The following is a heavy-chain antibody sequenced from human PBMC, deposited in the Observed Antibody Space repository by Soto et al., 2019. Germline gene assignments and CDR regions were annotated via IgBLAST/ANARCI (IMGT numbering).Heavy chain of an antibody. CDR2: ISR. CDR3: ARDTAMGIFDY. J-gene: IGHJ4*02. Sequence: GGSLRLSCAASGFAFSTFEMSWVRQAPGQGLEWLSYISRYYADSVKGRFTISRDNAKNSLYLQMNSLRAEDTAVYYCARDTAMGIFDYWGQGTMVTVSS. CDR1: GFAFSTFE. V-gene: IGHV3-48*03. D-gene: IGHD5-18*01.